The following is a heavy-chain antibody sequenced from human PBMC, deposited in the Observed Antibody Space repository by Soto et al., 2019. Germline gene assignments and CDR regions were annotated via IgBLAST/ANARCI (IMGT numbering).Heavy chain of an antibody. D-gene: IGHD3-22*01. V-gene: IGHV4-31*03. CDR3: AREASPDYYDSSGYYHYLDY. CDR2: IYYSGST. CDR1: GGSISIGGYS. J-gene: IGHJ4*02. Sequence: SGSLSLTCTVSGGSISIGGYSWTWIRKHPGKGLEWIGYIYYSGSTYYNPSLKSRVTISVDTSKNQFSLKLSSVTAADTAVYYCAREASPDYYDSSGYYHYLDYWGQGTLGTVSS.